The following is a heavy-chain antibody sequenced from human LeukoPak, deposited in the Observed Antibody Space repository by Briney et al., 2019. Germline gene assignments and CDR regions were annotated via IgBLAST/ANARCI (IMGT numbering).Heavy chain of an antibody. V-gene: IGHV3-48*04. CDR2: ISSSSSTI. CDR3: AGHDRFSSRWYGV. J-gene: IGHJ4*02. D-gene: IGHD6-13*01. CDR1: GFTFSSYS. Sequence: GGSLRLSCAASGFTFSSYSMNWVRQAPGKGLEWVSYISSSSSTIYYADSVKGRFTISRDNAKNSLYLQMNSLRAEDTAVYYCAGHDRFSSRWYGVWGQGTLVTVSS.